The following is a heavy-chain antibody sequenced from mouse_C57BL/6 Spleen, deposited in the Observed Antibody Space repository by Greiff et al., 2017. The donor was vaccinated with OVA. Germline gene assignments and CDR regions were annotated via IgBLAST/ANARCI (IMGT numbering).Heavy chain of an antibody. Sequence: VQQVESGPELVKPGASVKISCKASGYAFSSSWMNWVKQRPGKGLEWIGRIYPGDGDTNYNGKFKGKATLTADKSSSTAYMQLSSLTSEDSAVYFCARGITSYFDYWGQGTTLTVSS. CDR2: IYPGDGDT. J-gene: IGHJ2*01. CDR3: ARGITSYFDY. D-gene: IGHD1-1*01. CDR1: GYAFSSSW. V-gene: IGHV1-82*01.